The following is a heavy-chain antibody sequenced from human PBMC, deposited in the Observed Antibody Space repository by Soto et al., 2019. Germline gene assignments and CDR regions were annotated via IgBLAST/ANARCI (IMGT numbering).Heavy chain of an antibody. Sequence: SETLSLTCTVPGVSITSYFWSWIRQTPGKGLDWIGSISFSGATYSNPSLKGRAALSVDTSENHLSLALNSVTSADTAVYFRARDRRDGYKRDFEFWGQGNKVTVSS. CDR2: ISFSGAT. CDR3: ARDRRDGYKRDFEF. V-gene: IGHV4-59*01. J-gene: IGHJ4*02. CDR1: GVSITSYF. D-gene: IGHD5-12*01.